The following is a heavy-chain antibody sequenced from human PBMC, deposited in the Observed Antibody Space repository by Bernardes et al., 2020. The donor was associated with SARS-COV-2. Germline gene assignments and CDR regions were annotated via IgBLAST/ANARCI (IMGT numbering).Heavy chain of an antibody. Sequence: GGSLRLSCAASGFSFNNYGMHWVRQAPGKGLEWVAFISYEGSRKYYLDSLKGRFTVSRDYSKDTLYLQMNSLTEDDTAVYYCVKRRAIFELWAGNFDLWGQGTLVTVSS. V-gene: IGHV3-30*18. J-gene: IGHJ4*02. CDR2: ISYEGSRK. D-gene: IGHD3-9*01. CDR3: VKRRAIFELWAGNFDL. CDR1: GFSFNNYG.